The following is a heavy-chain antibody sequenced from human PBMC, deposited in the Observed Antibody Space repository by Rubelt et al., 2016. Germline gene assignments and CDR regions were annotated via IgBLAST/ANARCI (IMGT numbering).Heavy chain of an antibody. CDR3: GRGMGTASARWFDP. CDR1: GYTITSYY. CDR2: FKPSGGDT. D-gene: IGHD2-21*02. V-gene: IGHV1-46*01. Sequence: QVQLVQSGAEVKKPGASVKVSCKASGYTITSYYMHWVRQAPGQGLEWLGIFKPSGGDTDYAQKFQGRVTMTTDTSTNAGPMELSSLRSEDTAVYDGGRGMGTASARWFDPWGQGTLVTVSS. J-gene: IGHJ5*02.